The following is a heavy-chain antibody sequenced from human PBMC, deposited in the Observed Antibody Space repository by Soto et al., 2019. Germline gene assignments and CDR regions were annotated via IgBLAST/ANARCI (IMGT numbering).Heavy chain of an antibody. D-gene: IGHD2-15*01. CDR2: IYYSGST. J-gene: IGHJ4*02. CDR1: GGSISSSSYY. V-gene: IGHV4-39*01. Sequence: PSETLSLTCTVSGGSISSSSYYWGWIRQPPGKGLEWIGSIYYSGSTYYNPSLKSRVTISVDTSKNQFSLKLSSVTAADTAVYYCASYCSGGSCYSDTFDYWGQGTLVTVSS. CDR3: ASYCSGGSCYSDTFDY.